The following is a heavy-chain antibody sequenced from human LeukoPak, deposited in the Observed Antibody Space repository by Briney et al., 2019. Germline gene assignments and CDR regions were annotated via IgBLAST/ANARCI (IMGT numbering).Heavy chain of an antibody. Sequence: GGSLRLSCVASGFTFTNYEMNWVRQAPGKGLEWVSYISNSGSTIYYADSMKGRFTISRDNAKNSLYLQMNSLRAEDTAVYYCTRDYGDYRFDYWGQGTPVTVSS. CDR2: ISNSGSTI. V-gene: IGHV3-48*03. CDR1: GFTFTNYE. D-gene: IGHD4-17*01. CDR3: TRDYGDYRFDY. J-gene: IGHJ4*02.